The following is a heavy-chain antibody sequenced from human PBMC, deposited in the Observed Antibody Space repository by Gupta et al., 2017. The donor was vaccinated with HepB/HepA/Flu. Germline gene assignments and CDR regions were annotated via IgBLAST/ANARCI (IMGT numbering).Heavy chain of an antibody. D-gene: IGHD3-9*01. CDR3: ARGAYLTNGGRFGP. J-gene: IGHJ5*02. CDR2: IYYSGGT. V-gene: IGHV4-4*02. CDR1: DGSVSSGNW. Sequence: QVQLQQSGPGLVKPSGTLSLTCVGSDGSVSSGNWWSWVRQPPGKGLEWIGGIYYSGGTNYNPSLKSRVTISLNESKNQFSLNLSSVTAADTALYFCARGAYLTNGGRFGPWGQGTLVTVSS.